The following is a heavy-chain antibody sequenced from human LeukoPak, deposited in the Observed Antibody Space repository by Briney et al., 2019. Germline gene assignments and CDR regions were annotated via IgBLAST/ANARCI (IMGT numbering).Heavy chain of an antibody. CDR3: ARQGVVTQFDY. Sequence: SQTLSLTCTVSGGSISSGGYYWSWIRQHPGKGPEWIGYIYYSGSTYYNPSLKSRVTISVDTSKNQFSLKLSSVTAADTAVYYCARQGVVTQFDYWGQGTLVTVSS. J-gene: IGHJ4*02. V-gene: IGHV4-31*03. CDR2: IYYSGST. D-gene: IGHD3-3*01. CDR1: GGSISSGGYY.